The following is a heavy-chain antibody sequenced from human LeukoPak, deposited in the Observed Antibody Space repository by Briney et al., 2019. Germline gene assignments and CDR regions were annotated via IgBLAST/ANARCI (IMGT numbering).Heavy chain of an antibody. V-gene: IGHV1-2*04. D-gene: IGHD3-10*01. CDR1: GYTFTGYY. J-gene: IGHJ6*02. Sequence: ASVKVSCKASGYTFTGYYMHWVRQAPGQGLEWMGWINPNSGGTNYAQKFQGWVTMTRDTSIGTAYMELSRLRSDDTAVYYCARGAGSGAFYGMDVWGQGTTVTVSS. CDR3: ARGAGSGAFYGMDV. CDR2: INPNSGGT.